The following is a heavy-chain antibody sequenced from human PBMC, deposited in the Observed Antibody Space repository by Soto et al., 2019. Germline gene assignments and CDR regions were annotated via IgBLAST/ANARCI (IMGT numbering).Heavy chain of an antibody. CDR2: IYYSGST. V-gene: IGHV4-39*01. J-gene: IGHJ6*02. Sequence: PSETLSLTCTVSGGSISSSSYYWGWIRQPPGKGLEWIGSIYYSGSTYYNPSLKSRVTISVDTSKNQFSLKLSSVTAADTAVYYCARRGFLEWSGDYYGMDVWGQGTTVTVSS. D-gene: IGHD3-3*01. CDR3: ARRGFLEWSGDYYGMDV. CDR1: GGSISSSSYY.